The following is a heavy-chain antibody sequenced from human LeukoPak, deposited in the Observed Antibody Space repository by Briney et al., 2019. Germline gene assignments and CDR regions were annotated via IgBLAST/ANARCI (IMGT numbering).Heavy chain of an antibody. Sequence: SETLSLTCTVSGGSISSSSYYWGWIRQPPGKGLEWIGSIYYSGSTYCNPSLKSRVTISVDTSKNQFSLKLSSVTAADTAVYYCAREVGAPSRNFDYWGQGTLVTVSS. V-gene: IGHV4-39*02. CDR2: IYYSGST. D-gene: IGHD1-26*01. J-gene: IGHJ4*02. CDR3: AREVGAPSRNFDY. CDR1: GGSISSSSYY.